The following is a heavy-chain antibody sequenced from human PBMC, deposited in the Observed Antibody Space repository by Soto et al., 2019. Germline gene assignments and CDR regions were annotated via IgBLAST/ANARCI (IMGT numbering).Heavy chain of an antibody. CDR1: GDYIHVGGYY. CDR2: IYYTGKT. CDR3: GRDLTSNANCIDP. V-gene: IGHV4-30-4*01. D-gene: IGHD2-2*01. Sequence: QVQLQESGPGLVKPSQTLSLTCSVSGDYIHVGGYYWTWIRQRPGKGLEWMGYIYYTGKTYYNPSLESRLTMSVDRSKNQLSLRLTSVTAADTAVYFCGRDLTSNANCIDPWGQGTLVTVSS. J-gene: IGHJ5*02.